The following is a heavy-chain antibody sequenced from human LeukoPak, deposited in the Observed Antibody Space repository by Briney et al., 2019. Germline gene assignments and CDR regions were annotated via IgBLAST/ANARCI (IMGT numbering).Heavy chain of an antibody. CDR2: ISGSGGST. D-gene: IGHD2-8*01. J-gene: IGHJ4*02. CDR3: AKDGGVGYCTNGVCYVDY. V-gene: IGHV3-23*01. Sequence: GGSLRLSCAASGFTFSSYAMSWVRQAPGKGLEWVSAISGSGGSTYYADSVKGRFTISGDNSKNTLYLQMNSLRAEDTAVYYCAKDGGVGYCTNGVCYVDYWGQGTLVSVSS. CDR1: GFTFSSYA.